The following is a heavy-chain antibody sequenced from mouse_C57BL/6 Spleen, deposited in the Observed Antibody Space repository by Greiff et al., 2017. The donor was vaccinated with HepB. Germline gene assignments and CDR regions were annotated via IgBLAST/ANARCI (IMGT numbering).Heavy chain of an antibody. CDR2: IDPSDSYT. Sequence: VQLQQPGAELLMPWASVKLSCKASGYTFTSYWMHWVKQRPGQGLEWIGEIDPSDSYTNYNQKFKGKSTLTVDKSSSTAYMQLSNLTSQDSAVYYCSITVVGPYAMDYWGQGTSVTVSS. D-gene: IGHD1-1*01. CDR1: GYTFTSYW. CDR3: SITVVGPYAMDY. J-gene: IGHJ4*01. V-gene: IGHV1-69*01.